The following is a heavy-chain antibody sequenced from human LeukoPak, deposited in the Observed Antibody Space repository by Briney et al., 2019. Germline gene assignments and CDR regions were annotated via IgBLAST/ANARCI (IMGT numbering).Heavy chain of an antibody. CDR1: GGSFSSGTYY. V-gene: IGHV4-39*01. CDR2: ISYSGST. J-gene: IGHJ4*02. CDR3: ARHRESSGYSPFDY. D-gene: IGHD3-22*01. Sequence: SETLSLTCTVSGGSFSSGTYYWGWIRQPPGKGLEWIGSISYSGSTYYIPSLQSRVTISVDTSKNQFSRKLSSVTAADTAVYYCARHRESSGYSPFDYWGQGTLVTVSS.